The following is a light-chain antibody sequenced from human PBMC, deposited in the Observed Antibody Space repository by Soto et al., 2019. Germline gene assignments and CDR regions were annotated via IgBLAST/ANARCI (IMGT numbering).Light chain of an antibody. J-gene: IGLJ3*02. V-gene: IGLV1-44*01. CDR1: NSSIGSNT. CDR2: SDR. Sequence: QSVLTQLPSASGTPGQRVTISCFGSNSSIGSNTVNWYQQVSGSAPKLLIYSDRQRPSGVPDRLSGSRSGTSASLAISGLQTEDEADYFCAAWDDNLKGPVFGGGTKLTVL. CDR3: AAWDDNLKGPV.